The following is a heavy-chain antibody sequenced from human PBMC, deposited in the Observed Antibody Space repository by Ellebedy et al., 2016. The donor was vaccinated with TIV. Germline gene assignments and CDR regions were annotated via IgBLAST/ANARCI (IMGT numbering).Heavy chain of an antibody. V-gene: IGHV3-33*08. Sequence: GESLKISCAASGFTFSSYGMHWVRQAPGKGLEWVAVIWYDGSNKYYADSVKGRFTISRDNSKNTLYLQMNSLRAEDTAVYYCARAYCRYGDCEYGVDVWGQGTTVTVSS. J-gene: IGHJ6*02. CDR1: GFTFSSYG. CDR3: ARAYCRYGDCEYGVDV. D-gene: IGHD2-21*02. CDR2: IWYDGSNK.